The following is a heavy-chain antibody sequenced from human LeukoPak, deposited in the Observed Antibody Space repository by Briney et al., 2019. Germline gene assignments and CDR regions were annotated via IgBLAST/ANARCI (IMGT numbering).Heavy chain of an antibody. Sequence: MPSETLSPTCAVYGGSFSGYYWSWIRQPPGKGLEWIGEINHSGSTNYNPSLKSRVTISVDTSKNQFSLKLGSVTAADTAVYYCASPGYYYDSSGSRFDPWGQGTLVTVSS. CDR3: ASPGYYYDSSGSRFDP. J-gene: IGHJ5*02. CDR1: GGSFSGYY. V-gene: IGHV4-34*01. CDR2: INHSGST. D-gene: IGHD3-22*01.